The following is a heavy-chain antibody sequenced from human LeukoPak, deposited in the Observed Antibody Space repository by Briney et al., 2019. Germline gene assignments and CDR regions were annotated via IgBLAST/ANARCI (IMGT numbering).Heavy chain of an antibody. Sequence: PSETLSLTCTVSGGSISSYYWSWIRQPAGKGLEWVGRIYTSGSTSYNPSLKSRVTMSVDTSKNQFSLKLSSVTAADTAVYYCAREVVGAKDYYYYYMDVWGKGTTVTVSS. D-gene: IGHD1-26*01. V-gene: IGHV4-4*07. CDR3: AREVVGAKDYYYYYMDV. J-gene: IGHJ6*03. CDR2: IYTSGST. CDR1: GGSISSYY.